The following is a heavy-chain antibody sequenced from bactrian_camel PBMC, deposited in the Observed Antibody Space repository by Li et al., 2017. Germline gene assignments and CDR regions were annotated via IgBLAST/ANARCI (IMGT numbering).Heavy chain of an antibody. D-gene: IGHD7*01. CDR3: ANHYGLVDGGAFNY. V-gene: IGHV3S1*01. Sequence: HVQLLESGGGLVQPGGSLRLSCASSLFTFPYMTWVRQAPGKGLEWVSAINTAGGSTYYADAVKGRFTISRDNAKNTVYLELNSLQTEDMAMYYCANHYGLVDGGAFNYWGQGTQVTVS. CDR1: LFTFPY. J-gene: IGHJ4*01. CDR2: INTAGGST.